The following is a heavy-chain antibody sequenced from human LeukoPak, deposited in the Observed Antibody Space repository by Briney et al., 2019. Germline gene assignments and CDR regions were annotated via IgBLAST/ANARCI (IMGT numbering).Heavy chain of an antibody. V-gene: IGHV4-59*01. Sequence: SETLSLTCTVSGDSISGYYWTWIRQPPGKGLEWIGYIYYSGSINYNPSLKGRITISVDTSKNQFSLRLSSVTAADTAVYYCARLRGNYFPDYWGQGTLVTVSS. CDR1: GDSISGYY. D-gene: IGHD2/OR15-2a*01. J-gene: IGHJ4*02. CDR2: IYYSGSI. CDR3: ARLRGNYFPDY.